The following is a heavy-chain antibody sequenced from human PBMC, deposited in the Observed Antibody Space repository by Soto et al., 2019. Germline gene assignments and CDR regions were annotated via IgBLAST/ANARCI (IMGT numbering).Heavy chain of an antibody. J-gene: IGHJ4*02. CDR1: GDTFSSYA. Sequence: GASVKVSCKASGDTFSSYAISWVRQATGQGLEWMGGIIPIFGTANYAQKFQGRVTITADTSTSTAYMELSSLRSEDTAVYYCAIVGKLIKIATISNYFAYWGQGTRVTFSS. V-gene: IGHV1-69*06. CDR2: IIPIFGTA. D-gene: IGHD5-12*01. CDR3: AIVGKLIKIATISNYFAY.